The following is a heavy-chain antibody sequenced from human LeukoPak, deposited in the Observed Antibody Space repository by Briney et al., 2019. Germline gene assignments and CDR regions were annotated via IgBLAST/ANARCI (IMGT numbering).Heavy chain of an antibody. CDR3: GRAFPPLRTSSAGDL. Sequence: PGGSLRLSCSPSGFTFSDYDMNWVRHAPGKGLEWVSSVSSLSSHVYYGASVTGRFSLSRHNAKNSLYLQMNSLGAEDTAISYCGRAFPPLRTSSAGDLWGQGILVTVSS. V-gene: IGHV3-21*01. D-gene: IGHD3-16*01. CDR1: GFTFSDYD. CDR2: VSSLSSHV. J-gene: IGHJ4*02.